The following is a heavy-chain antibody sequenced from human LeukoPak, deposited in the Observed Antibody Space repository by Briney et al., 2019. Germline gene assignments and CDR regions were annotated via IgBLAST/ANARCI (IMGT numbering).Heavy chain of an antibody. CDR1: GFTFSSYS. CDR2: ISSSSSTI. Sequence: GGSLRLSCAASGFTFSSYSMNWVRQAPGKGLEWVSYISSSSSTIYYADSVKGRFTISRDNAKNSLYLQMNSLRAEDTAVYYCARYGKGGEWLLPYYFDYWGQGPLVTVSS. J-gene: IGHJ4*02. D-gene: IGHD3-3*01. CDR3: ARYGKGGEWLLPYYFDY. V-gene: IGHV3-48*01.